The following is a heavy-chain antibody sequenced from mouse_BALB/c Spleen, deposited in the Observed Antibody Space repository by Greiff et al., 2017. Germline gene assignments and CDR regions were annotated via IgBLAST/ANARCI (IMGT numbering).Heavy chain of an antibody. CDR1: GFSLTGYG. D-gene: IGHD2-1*01. Sequence: VKVVESGPGLVAPSQSLSITCTVSGFSLTGYGVNWVRQPPGKGLEWLGMIWGDGSTDYNSALKSRLSISKDNSKSQVFLKMNSLQTDDTARYYCARAGNYVDYYAMDYWGQGTSVTVSS. CDR2: IWGDGST. V-gene: IGHV2-6-7*01. J-gene: IGHJ4*01. CDR3: ARAGNYVDYYAMDY.